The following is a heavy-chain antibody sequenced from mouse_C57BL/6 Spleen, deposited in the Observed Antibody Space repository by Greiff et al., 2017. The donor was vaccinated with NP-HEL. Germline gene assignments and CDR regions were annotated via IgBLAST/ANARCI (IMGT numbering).Heavy chain of an antibody. CDR3: APDYGNACFDY. Sequence: VQLQQPGAELVRPGTSVKLSCKASGYTFTSYWMHWVKQRPGQGLEWIGVIDPSDSYTNYNQKFKGKATLTVDTSSSTAYMQLSSLTAEDSAVYDCAPDYGNACFDYWGQGTTLTVSS. CDR1: GYTFTSYW. CDR2: IDPSDSYT. V-gene: IGHV1-59*01. J-gene: IGHJ2*01. D-gene: IGHD2-1*01.